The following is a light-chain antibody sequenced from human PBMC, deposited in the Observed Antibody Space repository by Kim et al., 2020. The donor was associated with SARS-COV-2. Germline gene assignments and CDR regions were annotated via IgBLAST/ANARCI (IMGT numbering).Light chain of an antibody. CDR2: EVS. V-gene: IGLV2-8*01. J-gene: IGLJ1*01. Sequence: SAAISCTGTSSDVGRYNYVSRYQQHPGNAPKHIIYEVSQRPSGVPDRFSGSKSGNTASLTVSGLQAEDEADYYCTSYAGTNNLSVFGTGTKVTVL. CDR3: TSYAGTNNLSV. CDR1: SSDVGRYNY.